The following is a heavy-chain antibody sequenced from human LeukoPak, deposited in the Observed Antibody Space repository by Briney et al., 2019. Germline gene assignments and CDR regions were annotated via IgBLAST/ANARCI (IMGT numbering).Heavy chain of an antibody. CDR1: GFTFSSYA. V-gene: IGHV3-23*01. D-gene: IGHD3-10*01. J-gene: IGHJ6*02. CDR2: ISGSGGST. CDR3: AKELVRGTYYYGMDV. Sequence: SGGSLRLSCAASGFTFSSYAMSWVRQAPGKGLEWVSAISGSGGSTYYADSVKGRFTISRDNSKNTLYLQMNSLRAEDTAVYYCAKELVRGTYYYGMDVWGQGTTVTVSS.